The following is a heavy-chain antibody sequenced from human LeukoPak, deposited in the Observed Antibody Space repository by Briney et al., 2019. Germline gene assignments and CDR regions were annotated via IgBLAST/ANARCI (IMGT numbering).Heavy chain of an antibody. D-gene: IGHD6-19*01. J-gene: IGHJ6*02. CDR3: AREEIAVAVHNPKNYYYYGMDV. Sequence: GASVKVSCKASGYTFTSYGISWVRQAPGQGLEWMGGIIPIFGTANYAQKFQGRVTITADESTSTAYMELSSLRSEDTAVYYCAREEIAVAVHNPKNYYYYGMDVWGQGTTVTVSS. CDR2: IIPIFGTA. CDR1: GYTFTSYG. V-gene: IGHV1-69*13.